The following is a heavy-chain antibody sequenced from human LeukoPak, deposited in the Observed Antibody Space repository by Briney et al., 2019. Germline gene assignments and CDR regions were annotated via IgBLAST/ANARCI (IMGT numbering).Heavy chain of an antibody. J-gene: IGHJ6*03. CDR1: GYTFTIHP. Sequence: ASVKVSCKASGYTFTIHPMHWVRQAPGQRLEWMGWINTGNGNTKYSEEFQGRVTITRDTSATTTYMELSSLRSEDMAVYYGARGGATTGYNYMDVWGKGTTVTVSS. CDR2: INTGNGNT. V-gene: IGHV1-3*03. D-gene: IGHD4-11*01. CDR3: ARGGATTGYNYMDV.